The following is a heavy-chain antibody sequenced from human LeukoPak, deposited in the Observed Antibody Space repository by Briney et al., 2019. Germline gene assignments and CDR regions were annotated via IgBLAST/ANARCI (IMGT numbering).Heavy chain of an antibody. CDR3: ARDSEGMSRPEWVDY. J-gene: IGHJ4*02. CDR1: GFTFSSYA. CDR2: ISYDGSNK. Sequence: GGSLRLSCAASGFTFSSYAMHWVRQAPGKGLEWVAVISYDGSNKYYADSVKGRFTISRDNSKNTLYLQMNSLRAEDTAVYYCARDSEGMSRPEWVDYWGQGTLVTVSS. D-gene: IGHD1-26*01. V-gene: IGHV3-30*04.